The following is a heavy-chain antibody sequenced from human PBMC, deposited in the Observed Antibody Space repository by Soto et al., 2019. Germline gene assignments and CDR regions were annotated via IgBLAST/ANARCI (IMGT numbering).Heavy chain of an antibody. CDR2: IYYSGST. CDR3: ARSGYYHNPFDY. Sequence: LSLTCTVSGGSISSSSYYWGWIRQPPGKGLEWIGSIYYSGSTYYNPSLKSRVTISVDTSKNQFSLKLSSVTAADTAVYYCARSGYYHNPFDYWGQGTLVTVSS. CDR1: GGSISSSSYY. J-gene: IGHJ4*02. D-gene: IGHD3-22*01. V-gene: IGHV4-39*01.